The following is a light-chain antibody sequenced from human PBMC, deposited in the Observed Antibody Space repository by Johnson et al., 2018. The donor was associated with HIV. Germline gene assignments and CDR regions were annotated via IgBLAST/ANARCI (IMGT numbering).Light chain of an antibody. V-gene: IGLV1-51*01. CDR1: SSNIGSNY. J-gene: IGLJ1*01. CDR3: GTWDSSLTSYV. CDR2: DNN. Sequence: QSVLTQPPSVSAAPGQTVTISCSGSSSNIGSNYVSWYQQLPGTDPKLLIYDNNKRPSGIPDRFSGSKSGTSATLGITGLQTGDEADYYCGTWDSSLTSYVFGAGTKVTVL.